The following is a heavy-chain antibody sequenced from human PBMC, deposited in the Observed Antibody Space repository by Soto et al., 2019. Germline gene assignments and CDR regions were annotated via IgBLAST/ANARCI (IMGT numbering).Heavy chain of an antibody. CDR2: ISHSGTYI. D-gene: IGHD2-2*01. CDR1: GFTFGDYI. J-gene: IGHJ3*02. Sequence: AQLVESGGSLVKPGDSLRLSCAASGFTFGDYIMNWVRQAPGRGLAWVASISHSGTYIFYADSVKGRFTISRDNAKDSLFLQMNSLRVEDTAIYYCASPRDYCVSNTNCFIAFDIWGQGTAVTVSS. V-gene: IGHV3-21*01. CDR3: ASPRDYCVSNTNCFIAFDI.